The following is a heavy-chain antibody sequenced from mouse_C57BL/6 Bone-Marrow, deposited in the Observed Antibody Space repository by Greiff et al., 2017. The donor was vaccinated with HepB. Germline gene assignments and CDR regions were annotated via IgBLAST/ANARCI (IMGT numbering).Heavy chain of an antibody. D-gene: IGHD1-1*01. V-gene: IGHV2-3*01. Sequence: QVQLKESGPGLVAPSKTRSIQSPFSGFSLTSIVLSGVRNPPGKVREWLGVIWVDGSTNYHSALISRLSISKDNSKSQVFLKLNSLQTDDTATYYCAIYYGSSPYYAMDYWGQGTSVTVSS. J-gene: IGHJ4*01. CDR3: AIYYGSSPYYAMDY. CDR1: GFSLTSIV. CDR2: IWVDGST.